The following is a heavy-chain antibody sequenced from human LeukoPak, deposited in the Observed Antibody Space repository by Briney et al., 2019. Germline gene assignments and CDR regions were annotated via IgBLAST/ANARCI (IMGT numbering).Heavy chain of an antibody. V-gene: IGHV3-64*01. D-gene: IGHD3-10*01. Sequence: PGGSPRLSCAASGFTFSSYAMHWVRQAPGKGLEYVSAISSNGGSTYYANSVKGRFTISRDNSKNTLYLQMGSLRAEDMAVYYCARDQLLWFGAFDYWGQGTLVNVSS. J-gene: IGHJ4*02. CDR2: ISSNGGST. CDR1: GFTFSSYA. CDR3: ARDQLLWFGAFDY.